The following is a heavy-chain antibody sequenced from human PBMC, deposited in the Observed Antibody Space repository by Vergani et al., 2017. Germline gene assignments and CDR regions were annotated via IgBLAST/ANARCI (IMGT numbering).Heavy chain of an antibody. D-gene: IGHD6-19*01. J-gene: IGHJ3*02. CDR3: ARHEVIAVAGSAFDI. Sequence: QLQLQESGPGLVKPSETLSLTCTVSGGSISSSSYYWGWIRQPPGKGLEWIGSIYSNGSTYYNPSLKSRVTISVDPSTNQFSLKLSSVTAADTAVYYCARHEVIAVAGSAFDIWGQGTMVTVSS. V-gene: IGHV4-39*01. CDR1: GGSISSSSYY. CDR2: IYSNGST.